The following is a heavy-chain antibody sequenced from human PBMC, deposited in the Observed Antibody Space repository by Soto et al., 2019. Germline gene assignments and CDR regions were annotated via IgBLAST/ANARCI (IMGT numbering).Heavy chain of an antibody. CDR3: ARDLRITMVRGWGGYYYGMEV. J-gene: IGHJ6*04. D-gene: IGHD3-10*01. V-gene: IGHV3-53*01. Sequence: GWSLRLSCAASGFTVSSNYMSLVRQAPGKGLEWVSVIYSGGSTYYADSVKGRFTISRDNSKNSLYLQMNSLRAEDTAVYYRARDLRITMVRGWGGYYYGMEVWGKGTTVTVS. CDR1: GFTVSSNY. CDR2: IYSGGST.